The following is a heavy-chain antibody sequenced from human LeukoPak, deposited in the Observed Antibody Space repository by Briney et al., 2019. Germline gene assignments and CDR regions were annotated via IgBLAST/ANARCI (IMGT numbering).Heavy chain of an antibody. D-gene: IGHD5-24*01. CDR2: ISSSGSTI. V-gene: IGHV3-11*01. Sequence: GGSLRLSCAASGFTFSDYYMSWIRQAPWKGLEWVSYISSSGSTIYYADSVKGRFTISRDNAKNSLYLQMNSLRAEDTAVYHCARGEVEMATIDYWGQGTLVTVSS. CDR3: ARGEVEMATIDY. CDR1: GFTFSDYY. J-gene: IGHJ4*02.